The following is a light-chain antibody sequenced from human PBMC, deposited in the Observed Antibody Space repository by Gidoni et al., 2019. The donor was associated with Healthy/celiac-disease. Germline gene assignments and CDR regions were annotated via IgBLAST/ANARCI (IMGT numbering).Light chain of an antibody. CDR1: QSVSSN. Sequence: EIVMTQSPATLSVSPGARATLACRASQSVSSNLAWYQQKPGQAPRLLIYGASTRATGIPARFSGSGSGTEFTLTISSLQSEDFAVYYCQQYNNWPTWTFGQGTKVESK. CDR2: GAS. V-gene: IGKV3-15*01. CDR3: QQYNNWPTWT. J-gene: IGKJ1*01.